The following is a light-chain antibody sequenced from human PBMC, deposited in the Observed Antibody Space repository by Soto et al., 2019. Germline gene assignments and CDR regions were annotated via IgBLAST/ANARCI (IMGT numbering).Light chain of an antibody. V-gene: IGKV3-20*01. Sequence: ILLTQSPGTLSLSPWERATLSCRASQRVSSTYLAWYQQKPGQAPRLLIYGTSSRATGIPTRFSGSGSGTDFTLTISRLEPEDVAVYYCQQYAPSPAITFGQGTRLEIK. CDR3: QQYAPSPAIT. CDR2: GTS. CDR1: QRVSSTY. J-gene: IGKJ5*01.